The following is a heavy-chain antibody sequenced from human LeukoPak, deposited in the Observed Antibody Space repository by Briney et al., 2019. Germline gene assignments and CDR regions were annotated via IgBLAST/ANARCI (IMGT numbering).Heavy chain of an antibody. CDR1: GFTVSSNY. V-gene: IGHV3-53*01. CDR2: IYSGGST. D-gene: IGHD5-12*01. Sequence: GGSLRLSCAASGFTVSSNYMSWVRQAPGKGLEWVSVIYSGGSTYYADSVKGRFTISRDNSKNTLYLQMNSLRAEDTAVYHCARDATLYGFDIWGQGTMVTVSS. J-gene: IGHJ3*02. CDR3: ARDATLYGFDI.